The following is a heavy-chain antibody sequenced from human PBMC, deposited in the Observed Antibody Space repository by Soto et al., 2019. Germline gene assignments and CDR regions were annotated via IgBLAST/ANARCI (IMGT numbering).Heavy chain of an antibody. J-gene: IGHJ4*02. CDR3: ARVSNYDILTGYYQLDY. Sequence: NVSCKASGYTFTGYYMHWVRQAPGQGLEWMGWINPNSGGTNYAQKFQGRVTMTRDTSISTAYMELSRLRSDDTAVYYCARVSNYDILTGYYQLDYWGQGTLVTVSS. V-gene: IGHV1-2*02. D-gene: IGHD3-9*01. CDR1: GYTFTGYY. CDR2: INPNSGGT.